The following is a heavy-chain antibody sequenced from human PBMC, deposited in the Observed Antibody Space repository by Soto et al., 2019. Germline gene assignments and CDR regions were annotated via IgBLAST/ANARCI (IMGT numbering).Heavy chain of an antibody. CDR1: GYTFTSYG. V-gene: IGHV1-18*04. CDR3: ARDWGGVVVPTGMDV. D-gene: IGHD2-2*01. J-gene: IGHJ6*02. CDR2: ISAYNGNT. Sequence: ASVKVSCKASGYTFTSYGISWVRQAPGQGLEWMGWISAYNGNTNYAQKLQGRVTMPTDTSTSTAYMELRSLRSDDTAVYYCARDWGGVVVPTGMDVWGQGTTVTVSS.